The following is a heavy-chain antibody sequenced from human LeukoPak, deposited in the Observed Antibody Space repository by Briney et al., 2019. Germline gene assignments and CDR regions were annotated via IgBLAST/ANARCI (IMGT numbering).Heavy chain of an antibody. CDR2: ISGSGGST. J-gene: IGHJ5*02. Sequence: GGSLRLSCAASGFTFSSYAMSWVRQAPGKGLEWVSAISGSGGSTYYADSVKGRFTISRDNSKNTLYLQMNSLRAENTAVYYCAKAGGHCSSTSCYVSWFDPWGQGTLVTVSS. D-gene: IGHD2-2*01. V-gene: IGHV3-23*01. CDR1: GFTFSSYA. CDR3: AKAGGHCSSTSCYVSWFDP.